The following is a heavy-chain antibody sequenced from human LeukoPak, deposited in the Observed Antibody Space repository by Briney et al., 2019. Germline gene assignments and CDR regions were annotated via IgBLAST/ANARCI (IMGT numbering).Heavy chain of an antibody. J-gene: IGHJ3*02. CDR2: IGSKAYGGTT. D-gene: IGHD1-26*01. V-gene: IGHV3-49*04. CDR1: GFTFGDYA. CDR3: TRDEANIGSYYNDAFDI. Sequence: PGGSLRLSCRASGFTFGDYAMNWVRQAPGEGLEWVSFIGSKAYGGTTEYAASVKGRFTISRDDSKSIAYLQMNSLKTEDTGVYFCTRDEANIGSYYNDAFDIWGQGTMVTVSS.